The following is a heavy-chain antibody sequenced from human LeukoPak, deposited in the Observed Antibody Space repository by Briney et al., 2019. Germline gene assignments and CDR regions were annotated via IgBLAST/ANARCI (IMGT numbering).Heavy chain of an antibody. D-gene: IGHD6-19*01. CDR2: IYYTGST. CDR1: GGSIRSSYY. V-gene: IGHV4-39*01. Sequence: SGTLSLTCTVSGGSIRSSYYWGWIRQPPGKGLEWIGSIYYTGSTYYIPSRKSRVTISVDTSKNQFFLKLISVTAADTAVYYCARISSDWPHYYMDVWGKGTTVTVSS. CDR3: ARISSDWPHYYMDV. J-gene: IGHJ6*03.